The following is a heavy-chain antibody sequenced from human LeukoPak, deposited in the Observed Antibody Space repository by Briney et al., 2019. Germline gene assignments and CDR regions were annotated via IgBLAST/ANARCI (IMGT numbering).Heavy chain of an antibody. CDR2: ISSSGSTI. Sequence: GGSLRPSCAASGFTFSSYEMNWVRQAPGKGLEWVSYISSSGSTIYYADSVKGRFTISRDNAKNSLYLQMNSLRAEDTAVYYCARESGSAGDFDYWGQGTLVTVSS. J-gene: IGHJ4*02. CDR3: ARESGSAGDFDY. CDR1: GFTFSSYE. D-gene: IGHD1-26*01. V-gene: IGHV3-48*03.